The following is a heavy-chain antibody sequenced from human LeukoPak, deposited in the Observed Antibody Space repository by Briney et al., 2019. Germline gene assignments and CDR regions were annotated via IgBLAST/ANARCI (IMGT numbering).Heavy chain of an antibody. D-gene: IGHD2-2*01. J-gene: IGHJ4*02. CDR2: ISGSGGST. V-gene: IGHV3-23*01. Sequence: PGGSLRLSCAPSGFTFSSYAMSWVRQAPGQGLEWVSGISGSGGSTYYADSVKGRFTISRDNSKNTLYLQMNSLRAEDTAVYYCAKGIVPAAISNSDYWGQGTLVTVSS. CDR1: GFTFSSYA. CDR3: AKGIVPAAISNSDY.